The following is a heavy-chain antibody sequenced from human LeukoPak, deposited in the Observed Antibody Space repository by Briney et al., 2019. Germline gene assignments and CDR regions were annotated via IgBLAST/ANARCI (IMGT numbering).Heavy chain of an antibody. V-gene: IGHV3-66*01. CDR1: GFTVSSNY. CDR3: ATADSGSYYSGFDY. D-gene: IGHD1-26*01. Sequence: PGGSLRLSWAASGFTVSSNYMSWVRQAPGKGLEWVSVVYSGGSTHYADSVKGRFTISRDNSKNTLYLHMNSLRAEDTAVYYCATADSGSYYSGFDYWGQGTLVTVSS. J-gene: IGHJ4*02. CDR2: VYSGGST.